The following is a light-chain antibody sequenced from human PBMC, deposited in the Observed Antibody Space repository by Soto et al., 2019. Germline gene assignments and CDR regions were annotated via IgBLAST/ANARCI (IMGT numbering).Light chain of an antibody. CDR1: QGISTY. Sequence: DVQWTEYPSFLSAAVGDRVTITCRASQGISTYLAWYLQRPGKAPKLLIYGASTLQSGVPSRFSGSGSGTEFTLTISSLQPEDFGTYYCQQLNSDWYAFGQGTKLEIK. CDR3: QQLNSDWYA. V-gene: IGKV1-9*01. CDR2: GAS. J-gene: IGKJ2*01.